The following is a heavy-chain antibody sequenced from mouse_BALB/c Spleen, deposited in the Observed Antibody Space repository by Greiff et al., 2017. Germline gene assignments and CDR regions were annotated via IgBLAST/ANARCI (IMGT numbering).Heavy chain of an antibody. Sequence: EVHLVESGGGLVKPGGSLKLSCAASGFTFSDYYMYWVRQTPEKRLEWVATISDGGSYTYYPDSVKGRFTISRDNAKNNLYLQMSSLKSEDTAMYYCARDRGYRYHAMDYWGQGTSVTVSS. CDR3: ARDRGYRYHAMDY. CDR2: ISDGGSYT. CDR1: GFTFSDYY. D-gene: IGHD2-14*01. V-gene: IGHV5-4*02. J-gene: IGHJ4*01.